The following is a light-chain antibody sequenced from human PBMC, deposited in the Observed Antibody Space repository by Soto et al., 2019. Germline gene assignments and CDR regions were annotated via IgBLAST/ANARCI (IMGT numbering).Light chain of an antibody. Sequence: DIQMTQSPSTLSASIGDRVTITCRASQGVSSYLAWFQQRPGKAPKLLIFGASTLQNGVPARFSGGGFGTEFTLTITSLQPEDFATYYCHQVYTYPRTFGQGTKVDI. J-gene: IGKJ1*01. CDR1: QGVSSY. CDR3: HQVYTYPRT. V-gene: IGKV1-9*01. CDR2: GAS.